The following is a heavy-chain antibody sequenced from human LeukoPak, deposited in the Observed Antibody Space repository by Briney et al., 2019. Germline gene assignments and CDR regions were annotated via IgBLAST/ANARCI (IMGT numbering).Heavy chain of an antibody. CDR3: ARGAYHAYYLDY. CDR1: GFTFSDFW. V-gene: IGHV3-74*01. CDR2: INSGGTVT. J-gene: IGHJ4*02. D-gene: IGHD1-14*01. Sequence: GGSLRLSCAASGFTFSDFWMHWVRQAPGKGLVWVSRINSGGTVTNYADSVKGRLTISRDNAKNTLYLQMNSLRAEDTAVYCARGAYHAYYLDYWGQGSLVTVSS.